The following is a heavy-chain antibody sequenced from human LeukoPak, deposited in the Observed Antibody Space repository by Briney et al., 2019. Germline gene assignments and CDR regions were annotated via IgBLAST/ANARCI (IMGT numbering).Heavy chain of an antibody. V-gene: IGHV4-59*08. D-gene: IGHD1-26*01. CDR1: GGSISTYY. J-gene: IGHJ4*02. CDR3: ARHGGSLGYFDY. CDR2: VYDSGTS. Sequence: SETLSLTCSVSGGSISTYYWSWIRQTPGKGLEWIGYVYDSGTSNYNPSLKGRVTISSDTSKNQFSLNLRSVNAADTAIYYCARHGGSLGYFDYWGQGTLVTVSS.